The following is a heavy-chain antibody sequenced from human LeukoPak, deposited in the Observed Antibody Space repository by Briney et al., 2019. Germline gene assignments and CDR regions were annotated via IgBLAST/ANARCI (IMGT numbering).Heavy chain of an antibody. CDR1: GFTFSSYA. CDR3: ARASGYPLAVFDY. Sequence: GRSLRLSCAASGFTFSSYAMHWVRQAPGKGLEWVSYISSSSSYTNYADSVKGRFTISRDNAKNSLYLQMNSLRAEDTAVYYCARASGYPLAVFDYWGQGTLVTVSS. J-gene: IGHJ4*02. V-gene: IGHV3-21*05. CDR2: ISSSSSYT. D-gene: IGHD3-10*01.